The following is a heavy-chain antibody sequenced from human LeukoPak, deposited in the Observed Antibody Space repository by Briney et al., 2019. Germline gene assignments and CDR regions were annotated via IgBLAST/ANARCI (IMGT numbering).Heavy chain of an antibody. J-gene: IGHJ4*02. D-gene: IGHD3-22*01. CDR3: ARVGYYYDSSGYYYYFDY. V-gene: IGHV3-53*01. Sequence: GGSLRLSCAASGFTFSSYGMHWVRQAPGKGLEWVSLIYSGDSTYYADSVKGRFTISRDNSKNTLYLQMNSLRAEDTAVYYCARVGYYYDSSGYYYYFDYWGQGTLVTVSS. CDR2: IYSGDST. CDR1: GFTFSSYG.